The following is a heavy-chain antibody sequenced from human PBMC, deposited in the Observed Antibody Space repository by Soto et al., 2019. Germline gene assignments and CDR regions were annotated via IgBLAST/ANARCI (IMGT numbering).Heavy chain of an antibody. V-gene: IGHV3-30*03. CDR1: GFTFSSYG. CDR3: AAVLGLQETYYYYYYYMDV. J-gene: IGHJ6*03. D-gene: IGHD4-4*01. Sequence: QVPLVESGGGVVQPGRSLRLSCAASGFTFSSYGMHWVRQAPGKGLEWVAVISYDGSNKYYADSVKGRFTISRDNSKNTLYLQMNSLRAEDTAVYYCAAVLGLQETYYYYYYYMDVWGKGTTVTVSS. CDR2: ISYDGSNK.